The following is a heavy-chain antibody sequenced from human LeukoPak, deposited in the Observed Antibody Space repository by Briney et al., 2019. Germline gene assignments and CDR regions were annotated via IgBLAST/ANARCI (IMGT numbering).Heavy chain of an antibody. D-gene: IGHD5-12*01. CDR1: GYTLTGYY. V-gene: IGHV1-2*02. CDR2: INPNSGGT. Sequence: ASVKVSCKASGYTLTGYYMHWVRQAPGQGLEWMGWINPNSGGTNYAQKFQGRVTMTRDTSISTAYMELSSLRSEDTAVYYCARRKYSAYDLFDYWGQGTLVTVSS. CDR3: ARRKYSAYDLFDY. J-gene: IGHJ4*02.